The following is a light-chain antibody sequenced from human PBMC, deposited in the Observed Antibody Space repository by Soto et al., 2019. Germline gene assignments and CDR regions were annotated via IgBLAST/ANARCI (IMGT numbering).Light chain of an antibody. V-gene: IGLV2-14*01. CDR1: SSDVGDYNY. CDR2: EVT. J-gene: IGLJ1*01. CDR3: SSYTTSCTLSYV. Sequence: QSVLTQPASVSGSPGQSITISCTGTSSDVGDYNYVSWYQHHPGKAPKVIIYEVTNRPSGVSNRFSGSKSGNPASLTISGLQSEDEADYYCSSYTTSCTLSYVFGIGTKVTVL.